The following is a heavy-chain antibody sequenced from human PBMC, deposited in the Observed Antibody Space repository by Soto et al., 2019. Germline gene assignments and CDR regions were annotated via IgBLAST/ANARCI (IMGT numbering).Heavy chain of an antibody. J-gene: IGHJ6*02. V-gene: IGHV4-34*01. D-gene: IGHD5-12*01. CDR3: ARERRIVATITDYYYGMDV. CDR1: GGSFSGYY. CDR2: INHSRST. Sequence: TSETLSLTCAVYGGSFSGYYWSWIRQPPGKGLEWIGEINHSRSTNYNPSLKSRVTIPVDTSKNQVSLKVSSVTAADTAVYYCARERRIVATITDYYYGMDVWGQGTTVTVSS.